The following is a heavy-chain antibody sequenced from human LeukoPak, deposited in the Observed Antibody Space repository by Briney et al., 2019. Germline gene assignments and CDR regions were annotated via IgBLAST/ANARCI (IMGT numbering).Heavy chain of an antibody. CDR1: AYTFTNHP. CDR3: ARERYTAYGNFDY. CDR2: TNPNSGDT. Sequence: VASVTVSCKASAYTFTNHPMHWVRQAPGQGLEWMGWTNPNSGDTNYVQKFQGRVTMTRDPSISTAYMELSGLRADDTAVYYCARERYTAYGNFDYWGQGTQVTVSS. D-gene: IGHD5-12*01. V-gene: IGHV1-2*02. J-gene: IGHJ4*02.